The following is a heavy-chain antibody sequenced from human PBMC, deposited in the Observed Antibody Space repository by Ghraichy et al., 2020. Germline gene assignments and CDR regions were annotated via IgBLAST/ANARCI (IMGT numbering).Heavy chain of an antibody. J-gene: IGHJ4*01. CDR3: ARLTDY. V-gene: IGHV4-39*01. CDR1: GGSVSNSCYY. CDR2: IYYSGST. Sequence: SETLSLTCTVSGGSVSNSCYYWSWILQPPAKGLEWIGSIYYSGSTYYNPSLKSRVTISVDTSKNQFSLKLSSVTAADTAVYYCARLTDYWGHGTLFTVSS.